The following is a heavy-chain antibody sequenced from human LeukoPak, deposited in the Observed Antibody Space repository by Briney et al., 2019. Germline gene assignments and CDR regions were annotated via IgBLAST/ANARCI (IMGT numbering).Heavy chain of an antibody. J-gene: IGHJ4*02. CDR3: ARSVAVAATRVRWETFDY. V-gene: IGHV4-34*01. Sequence: ASETLSLTCAVYGGSFSGYYWSWIRQPPGKGLEWIGEINHSGSTNYNPSLKSRVTISVDTSKNQFSLKLSSMTAADTAVYYCARSVAVAATRVRWETFDYWGQGTLVTVSS. D-gene: IGHD2-15*01. CDR2: INHSGST. CDR1: GGSFSGYY.